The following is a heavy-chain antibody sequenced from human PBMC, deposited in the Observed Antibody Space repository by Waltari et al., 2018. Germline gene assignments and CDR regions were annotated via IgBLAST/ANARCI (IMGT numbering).Heavy chain of an antibody. CDR1: GGSISSSSYY. D-gene: IGHD5-18*01. Sequence: QLQLQESGPGLVKSSETLSLTCTVSGGSISSSSYYWGWIRQPPGKGLAWIGTIYYTGSTSYNPSLKRRVTISIDTSKNQFSLNLSSVTAADTAVYYCSRRIQQNGMDLWGQGTTVTVSS. J-gene: IGHJ6*02. V-gene: IGHV4-39*01. CDR2: IYYTGST. CDR3: SRRIQQNGMDL.